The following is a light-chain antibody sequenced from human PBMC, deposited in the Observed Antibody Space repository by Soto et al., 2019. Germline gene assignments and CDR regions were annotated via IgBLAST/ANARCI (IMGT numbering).Light chain of an antibody. J-gene: IGKJ1*01. V-gene: IGKV1-5*01. Sequence: DIQMTQSPSTLSGSVGDRVTITCRASQTISSWLAWYQQKPGKAPKLLIYDASSLESGVPSRFSGSGSGTEFTLTISSLQSEDFAVYYCQHYNNWPPWTFGQGTKVDIK. CDR2: DAS. CDR1: QTISSW. CDR3: QHYNNWPPWT.